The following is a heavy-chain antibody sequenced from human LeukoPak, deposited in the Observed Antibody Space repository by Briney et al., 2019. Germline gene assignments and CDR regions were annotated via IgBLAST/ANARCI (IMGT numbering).Heavy chain of an antibody. Sequence: PSETLSLTCTVSGGSISSYYWSWIRQPAGKGLEWIGRIYTSGSTNYNPSLKSRVTMSVDTSKNQFSLKLSSVTAADTAVYYRAMYGVGSYSRPEIDYWGQGTLVTVSS. CDR2: IYTSGST. CDR3: AMYGVGSYSRPEIDY. J-gene: IGHJ4*02. D-gene: IGHD1-26*01. V-gene: IGHV4-4*07. CDR1: GGSISSYY.